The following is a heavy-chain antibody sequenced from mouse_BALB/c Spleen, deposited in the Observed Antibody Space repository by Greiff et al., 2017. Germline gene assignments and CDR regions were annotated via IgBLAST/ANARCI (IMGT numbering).Heavy chain of an antibody. V-gene: IGHV1-37*01. D-gene: IGHD2-4*01. CDR3: GRRENDEYEGGAMDY. CDR2: INPYNGDT. J-gene: IGHJ4*01. Sequence: VQLKQSGPELVQPGASVKISCKASGYSFTGYFMNWVKQSHGKSLEWIGRINPYNGDTFYNQKFKGKATLTVDKSSSTAHMELLSLTSEDSAVYYCGRRENDEYEGGAMDYWGQGTSVTVSS. CDR1: GYSFTGYF.